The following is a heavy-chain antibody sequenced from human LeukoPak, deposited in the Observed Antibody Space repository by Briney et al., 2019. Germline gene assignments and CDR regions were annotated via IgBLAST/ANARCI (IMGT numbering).Heavy chain of an antibody. J-gene: IGHJ4*02. D-gene: IGHD4-11*01. CDR2: FKTKYNQV. CDR1: GFTFSDYA. CDR3: ARSVPDYTRFDY. V-gene: IGHV3-23*05. Sequence: GGSLRLSCVASGFTFSDYAMNWVGQAPGKGLEWVSTFKTKYNQVYYAESVRGRFTISTDNSKNTVYLQMNSLRAEDTALYYCARSVPDYTRFDYWGQGALVTVSS.